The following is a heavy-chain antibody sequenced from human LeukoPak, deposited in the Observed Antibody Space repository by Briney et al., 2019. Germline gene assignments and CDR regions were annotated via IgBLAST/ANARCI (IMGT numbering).Heavy chain of an antibody. CDR2: IYYSGST. Sequence: SETLSLTCTVSGGSISSRSYYWGWIRQTPGKGLEWIGSIYYSGSTYHNPSLKSRVTISIDTSKNQFSLKLSSVTAADTAVYYCARCTLSSSGSLFDFWGQGTLVTVSS. J-gene: IGHJ4*02. D-gene: IGHD6-13*01. V-gene: IGHV4-39*07. CDR1: GGSISSRSYY. CDR3: ARCTLSSSGSLFDF.